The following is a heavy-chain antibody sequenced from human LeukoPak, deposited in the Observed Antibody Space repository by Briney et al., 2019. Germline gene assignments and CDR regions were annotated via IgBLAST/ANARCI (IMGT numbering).Heavy chain of an antibody. J-gene: IGHJ4*02. CDR2: ISSSGSTI. CDR3: ARSLIVVVITQSFDY. V-gene: IGHV3-11*04. Sequence: GGSLRLSCAASGFTFSDYYMSWLRQAPGKGLEWVSYISSSGSTIYYADSVKGRFTISRDNAKNSLYLQMNSLRAEDTAVYYCARSLIVVVITQSFDYWGQGTLVTVSS. D-gene: IGHD3-22*01. CDR1: GFTFSDYY.